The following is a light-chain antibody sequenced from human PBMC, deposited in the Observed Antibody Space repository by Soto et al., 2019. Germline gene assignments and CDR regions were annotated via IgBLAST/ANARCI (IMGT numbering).Light chain of an antibody. CDR2: AAS. J-gene: IGKJ4*01. V-gene: IGKV1-9*01. Sequence: DIQLTQSPSFLSASLGDRVTITCRASQVINSNLAWYQQKSGKAPKLLIYAASNLQSGVPSRFSGSISGTEFTLTISSLQPGDFATYYCQQLNRYPLSFGGGTKVEIK. CDR1: QVINSN. CDR3: QQLNRYPLS.